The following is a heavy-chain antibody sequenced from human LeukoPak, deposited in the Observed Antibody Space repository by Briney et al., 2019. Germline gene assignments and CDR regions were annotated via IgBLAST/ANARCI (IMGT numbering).Heavy chain of an antibody. CDR2: IWYDGSNK. J-gene: IGHJ4*02. CDR3: ARGVWFGDSPYFDY. D-gene: IGHD3-10*01. V-gene: IGHV3-33*01. Sequence: AGGSLRLSCAASGFTFSGYGMHWVRQAPGKGLEWVAVIWYDGSNKYYADSVKGRFTISRDNSKNTLYLQMNSLRAEDTAVYYCARGVWFGDSPYFDYWGQGTLVTVSS. CDR1: GFTFSGYG.